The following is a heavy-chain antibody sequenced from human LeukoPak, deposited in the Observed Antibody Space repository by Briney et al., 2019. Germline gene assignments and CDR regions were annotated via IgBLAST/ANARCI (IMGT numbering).Heavy chain of an antibody. CDR2: ISSSSSYI. V-gene: IGHV3-21*01. D-gene: IGHD5-18*01. J-gene: IGHJ3*02. Sequence: GGSLRLSCAASGFTFSSYSMNWVRQAPGKGLEWVSSISSSSSYIYYADSVKGRFTISRDNAKNSLDLQMNSLRAEDTAVYYCARDRARQGYSYDDAFDIWGQGTMVTVSS. CDR1: GFTFSSYS. CDR3: ARDRARQGYSYDDAFDI.